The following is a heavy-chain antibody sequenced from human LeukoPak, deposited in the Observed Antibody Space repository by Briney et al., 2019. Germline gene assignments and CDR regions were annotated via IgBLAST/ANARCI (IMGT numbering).Heavy chain of an antibody. CDR2: FNPNSGGT. CDR1: GYTFTGYY. Sequence: ASVKVSCKASGYTFTGYYMHWVREAPGQGLGWVGGFNPNSGGTKYAQKLQGRGTMTRDTSISTAYMELSRLRSDDTAVYYWARGEGGFGEFDFYSWGQGALVTVSS. J-gene: IGHJ4*02. CDR3: ARGEGGFGEFDFYS. D-gene: IGHD3-10*01. V-gene: IGHV1-2*02.